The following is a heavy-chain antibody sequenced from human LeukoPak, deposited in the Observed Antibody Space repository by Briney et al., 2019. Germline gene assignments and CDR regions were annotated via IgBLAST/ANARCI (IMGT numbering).Heavy chain of an antibody. CDR1: GFTFDDYG. Sequence: GGSLRLSCAASGFTFDDYGMSWVRQAPGKGLEWVSGINWNGGSTGYADSVKGRFTISRDNAKNSLYLQMNSLGAEDTALYYCARGSGYSSSWYAFDIWGQGTMVTVSS. J-gene: IGHJ3*02. V-gene: IGHV3-20*04. CDR3: ARGSGYSSSWYAFDI. CDR2: INWNGGST. D-gene: IGHD6-13*01.